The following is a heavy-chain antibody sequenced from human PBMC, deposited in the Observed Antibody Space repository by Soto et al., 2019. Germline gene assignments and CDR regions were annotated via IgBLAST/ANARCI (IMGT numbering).Heavy chain of an antibody. D-gene: IGHD2-15*01. Sequence: QVQLVQSGAEVKKPGASVKVSCKASGYTFTSYYMHWVRQAPGQGLEWMGIINPSGGSTSYAQKSQGRVTMTRDTSTSTVYMELSSLRSEDTAVYYCARDVAVGGGDYGLFDYWGQGTLVTVSS. CDR3: ARDVAVGGGDYGLFDY. CDR2: INPSGGST. J-gene: IGHJ4*02. V-gene: IGHV1-46*01. CDR1: GYTFTSYY.